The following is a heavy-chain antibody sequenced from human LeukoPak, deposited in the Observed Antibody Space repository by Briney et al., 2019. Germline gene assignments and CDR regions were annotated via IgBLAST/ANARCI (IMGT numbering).Heavy chain of an antibody. Sequence: GGSLRLSCAASGFTFSNAYMSWVRQAPGKGLEWVGRVKTKTDGGTTDYAAPVKGRFTISRDDSENSLYLQINSLKTDDTAVYYCTYYGSGAIRFWGQGTLVTVSS. D-gene: IGHD3-10*01. CDR3: TYYGSGAIRF. CDR2: VKTKTDGGTT. V-gene: IGHV3-15*01. CDR1: GFTFSNAY. J-gene: IGHJ4*02.